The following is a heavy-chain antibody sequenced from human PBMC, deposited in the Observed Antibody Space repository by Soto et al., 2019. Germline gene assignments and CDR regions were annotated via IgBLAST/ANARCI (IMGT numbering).Heavy chain of an antibody. V-gene: IGHV1-18*01. CDR3: SRGTSIPASGDY. J-gene: IGHJ4*01. Sequence: QVQLVQSGAEVKKPGASVKVSCKASGYTFTNYGINWVRQAPGQGLEWLGWVSAYNGERRYAQRVQDRVIMTTDTSKTTAYMELRSLRSDDTAVYYCSRGTSIPASGDYWGQGTLVTVSS. CDR1: GYTFTNYG. CDR2: VSAYNGER. D-gene: IGHD6-6*01.